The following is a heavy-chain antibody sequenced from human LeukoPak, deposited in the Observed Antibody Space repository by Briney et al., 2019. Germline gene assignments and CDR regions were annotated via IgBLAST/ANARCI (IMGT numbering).Heavy chain of an antibody. CDR3: ARALETGSVAFDI. Sequence: SETLSLTCAVYGGSLSGYYWTWIRQPPGKGLEWIGYIYYSGSTNYNPSLKSRVTISVDTSKNQFSLKLSSVTAADTAVYYCARALETGSVAFDIWGQGTMVTVSS. J-gene: IGHJ3*02. CDR2: IYYSGST. CDR1: GGSLSGYY. D-gene: IGHD3-10*01. V-gene: IGHV4-59*01.